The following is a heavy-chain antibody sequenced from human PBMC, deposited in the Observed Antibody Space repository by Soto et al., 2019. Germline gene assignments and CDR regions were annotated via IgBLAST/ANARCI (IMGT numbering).Heavy chain of an antibody. CDR2: IDPSDSYT. J-gene: IGHJ6*02. Sequence: AESRKISCKGSGYRFSNYLITWLRQMRGKGLEWLARIDPSDSYTNYSPSFEGRVTVSVDKSTSTAYLQWSSLQASDTATYYCATLAPMRQYYFGIDVWGQGTPVTVSS. CDR3: ATLAPMRQYYFGIDV. CDR1: GYRFSNYL. V-gene: IGHV5-10-1*01.